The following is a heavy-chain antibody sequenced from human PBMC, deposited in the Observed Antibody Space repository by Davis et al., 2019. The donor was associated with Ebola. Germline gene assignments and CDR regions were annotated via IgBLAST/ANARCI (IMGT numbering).Heavy chain of an antibody. J-gene: IGHJ6*02. CDR2: VTSASDT. CDR3: AKDISPKYDFCYGSDHYYYGMDV. CDR1: ASTSNNDT. D-gene: IGHD3-3*01. V-gene: IGHV3-23*01. Sequence: GESLKISCATSASTSNNDTMTWLRQAPGRVLEWVSVVTSASDTYYAGSVKGRFTISRDNAKNTLYLQMNSLRAEDTALYYCAKDISPKYDFCYGSDHYYYGMDVWGQGATVTVSS.